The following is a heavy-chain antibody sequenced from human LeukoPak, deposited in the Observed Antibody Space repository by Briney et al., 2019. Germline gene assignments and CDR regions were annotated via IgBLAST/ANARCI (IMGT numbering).Heavy chain of an antibody. D-gene: IGHD3-3*01. CDR1: GFTFGDYA. CDR2: MRTKLYGGTT. CDR3: AREKKTEWTTGAFDM. Sequence: GGSLRLSCTASGFTFGDYAMSWFRQAPGKGLEWVGFMRTKLYGGTTEYAASVKGRFTISRDDSKSTAYLQMNSLKTEDTAVYYCAREKKTEWTTGAFDMWGQGTMVIVSS. V-gene: IGHV3-49*03. J-gene: IGHJ3*02.